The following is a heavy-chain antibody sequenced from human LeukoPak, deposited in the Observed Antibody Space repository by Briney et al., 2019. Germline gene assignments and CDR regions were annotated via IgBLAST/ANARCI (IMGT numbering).Heavy chain of an antibody. CDR3: AKDVWAYGSGNYVNHGFDF. V-gene: IGHV3-23*01. Sequence: GGSLRLSCAASRFTFNSYAMSWVRQAPGKGLEWVSTISGSGGSTYYADSVEGRFTISRDNSKNTLYLQLNSLRAEDTAVYYCAKDVWAYGSGNYVNHGFDFWGQGTMVTVS. D-gene: IGHD3-10*01. CDR2: ISGSGGST. J-gene: IGHJ3*01. CDR1: RFTFNSYA.